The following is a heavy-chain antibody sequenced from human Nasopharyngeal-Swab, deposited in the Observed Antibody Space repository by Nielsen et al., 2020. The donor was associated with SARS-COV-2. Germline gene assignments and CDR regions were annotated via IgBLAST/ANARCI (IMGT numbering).Heavy chain of an antibody. D-gene: IGHD3-22*01. V-gene: IGHV3-9*01. J-gene: IGHJ5*02. Sequence: LSLTCAAPGSIFDDHAMHWARHAPGKGLEWASGISWNSNNIAYADSVKGRFTISRDNARNSLYLQMNSLRAEDTAFYYCAKDIFCATMSCSTSGFDPWGQGTLVTVSS. CDR3: AKDIFCATMSCSTSGFDP. CDR2: ISWNSNNI. CDR1: GSIFDDHA.